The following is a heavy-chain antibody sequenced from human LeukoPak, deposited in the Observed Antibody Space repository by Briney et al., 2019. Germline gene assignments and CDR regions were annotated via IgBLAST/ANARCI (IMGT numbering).Heavy chain of an antibody. D-gene: IGHD4-17*01. J-gene: IGHJ6*03. CDR1: GYTFTSYY. CDR2: INPSGGST. CDR3: ARVRDYYYYMDV. Sequence: ASVKVSCKAPGYTFTSYYMHWVRQAPGQGLEWMGIINPSGGSTSYAQKFQGRVTMTRDMSTSTVHMELSSLRSEDTAVYYCARVRDYYYYMDVWGKGTTVTVSS. V-gene: IGHV1-46*01.